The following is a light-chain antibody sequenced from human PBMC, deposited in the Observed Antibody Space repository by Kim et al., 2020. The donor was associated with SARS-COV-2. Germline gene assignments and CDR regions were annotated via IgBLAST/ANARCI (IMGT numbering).Light chain of an antibody. CDR3: QTWDTGIAV. CDR1: SAHSTNA. J-gene: IGLJ7*01. V-gene: IGLV4-69*01. CDR2: LNSDGTY. Sequence: ASVKLTCALSSAHSTNAITWHQQQPEKGPRFLMKLNSDGTYTRGDGVPGRFSGSSSGTERHLTISSLQSEDEADYFCQTWDTGIAVFGRGTQLTVL.